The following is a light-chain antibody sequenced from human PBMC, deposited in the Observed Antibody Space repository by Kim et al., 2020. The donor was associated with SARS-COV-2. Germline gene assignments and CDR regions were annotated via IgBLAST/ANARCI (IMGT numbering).Light chain of an antibody. CDR2: KDS. Sequence: SYELTQPPSVSVSPGQTARITCSGDALPKQYAYWYQQKPGQAPVLVIYKDSERPSGIPERFSGSSSGTTVTLTISGVKAEDEADYYCQSADSSGTYVV. CDR3: QSADSSGTYVV. V-gene: IGLV3-25*03. J-gene: IGLJ2*01. CDR1: ALPKQY.